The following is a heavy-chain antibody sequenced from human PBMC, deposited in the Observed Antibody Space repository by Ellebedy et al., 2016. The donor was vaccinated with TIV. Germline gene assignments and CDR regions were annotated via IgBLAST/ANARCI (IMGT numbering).Heavy chain of an antibody. CDR3: ARAPGDSSGYYEY. CDR2: IYPSGGST. J-gene: IGHJ4*02. CDR1: GYTFTRYH. Sequence: AASVKVSCKASGYTFTRYHMHWVRQAPGQGLEWMGIIYPSGGSTRYAQKFQGRVAMTSDTPTETVYMELSSLRSEDTAAYYCARAPGDSSGYYEYWGQGTLVTVSS. V-gene: IGHV1-46*01. D-gene: IGHD3-22*01.